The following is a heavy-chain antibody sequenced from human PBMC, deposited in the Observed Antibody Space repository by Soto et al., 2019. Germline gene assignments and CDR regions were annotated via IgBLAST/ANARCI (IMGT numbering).Heavy chain of an antibody. J-gene: IGHJ3*02. V-gene: IGHV3-7*01. CDR2: IKEDGSRK. CDR1: GFIFSDYW. D-gene: IGHD1-1*01. CDR3: ARDILEQMDAFDI. Sequence: PGGSLRLSCAASGFIFSDYWMAWVRQAPGKGLEWVANIKEDGSRKYYADSVKGRFTISRDNSKNTLYLQMNSLRAEDTAVYYCARDILEQMDAFDIWGKGTMVTVS.